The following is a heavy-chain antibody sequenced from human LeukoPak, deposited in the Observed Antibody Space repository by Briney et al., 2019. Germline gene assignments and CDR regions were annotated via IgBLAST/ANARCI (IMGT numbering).Heavy chain of an antibody. CDR1: GYTFTFYY. J-gene: IGHJ4*02. D-gene: IGHD3-3*01. CDR2: INPNSGGT. Sequence: GASVKVSFKASGYTFTFYYMHWVRQAPGQGLEWMGWINPNSGGTNYAQKFQGRVTMTRDTSISTAYMELSRLRSDDTAVYYCARDPYDFWSGYYVASDYWGQGTLVTVSS. CDR3: ARDPYDFWSGYYVASDY. V-gene: IGHV1-2*02.